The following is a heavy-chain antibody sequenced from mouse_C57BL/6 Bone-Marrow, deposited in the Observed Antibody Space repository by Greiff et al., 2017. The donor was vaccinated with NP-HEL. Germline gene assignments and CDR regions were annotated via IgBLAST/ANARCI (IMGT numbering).Heavy chain of an antibody. CDR1: GYTFTSYG. Sequence: VQLVESGAELARPGASVKLSCKASGYTFTSYGISWVKQRTGQGLEWIGEIYPRSGNTYYNEKFKGKATLTADKSSSTAYMELRSLTSEDSAVYFCDYYGSSYNFDYWGQGTNLTVSS. CDR2: IYPRSGNT. V-gene: IGHV1-81*01. D-gene: IGHD1-1*01. CDR3: DYYGSSYNFDY. J-gene: IGHJ2*01.